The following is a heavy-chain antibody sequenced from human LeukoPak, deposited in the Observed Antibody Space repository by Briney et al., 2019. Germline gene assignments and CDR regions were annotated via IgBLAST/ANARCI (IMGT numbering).Heavy chain of an antibody. J-gene: IGHJ6*02. Sequence: GESLKISCKGSGYSFTSYWIGWVRQMPGKGLEWMGIIYPGDSDTRYSPSFQGQVTISADKSISTAYLQWSSLKASDTAMYYCGGKLDGSGSYFYYYYYGMDVWGQGTTVTVSS. D-gene: IGHD3-10*01. CDR2: IYPGDSDT. CDR1: GYSFTSYW. V-gene: IGHV5-51*01. CDR3: GGKLDGSGSYFYYYYYGMDV.